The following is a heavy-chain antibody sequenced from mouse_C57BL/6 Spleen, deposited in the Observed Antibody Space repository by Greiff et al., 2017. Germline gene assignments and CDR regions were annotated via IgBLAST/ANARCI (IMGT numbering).Heavy chain of an antibody. Sequence: VQLQQSGAELVRPGASVKLSCTASGFNIKDYYMHWVKQRPEQGLEWIGRIDPEDGDTEYAPKFQGKATMTADTSSNTAYLQLSSLTSEDTAVYYCTTTLYDGYPHVGYWGQGTTLTVSS. CDR2: IDPEDGDT. CDR1: GFNIKDYY. D-gene: IGHD2-3*01. V-gene: IGHV14-1*01. J-gene: IGHJ2*01. CDR3: TTTLYDGYPHVGY.